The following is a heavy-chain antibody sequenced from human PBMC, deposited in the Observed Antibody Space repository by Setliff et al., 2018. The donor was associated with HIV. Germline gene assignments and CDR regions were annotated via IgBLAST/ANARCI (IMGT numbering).Heavy chain of an antibody. V-gene: IGHV4-38-2*02. CDR3: VRGPQWLVQKGRVYYFDY. J-gene: IGHJ4*02. Sequence: PSETLSLTCTVSGYSISSGYYWGWIRQPPGKGLEWIGSIYHSGSTYYNPSLKSRVTISVDTSKNQFFLNLTSVTAADTAVYFCVRGPQWLVQKGRVYYFDYWGQGALVTVSS. CDR2: IYHSGST. CDR1: GYSISSGYY. D-gene: IGHD6-19*01.